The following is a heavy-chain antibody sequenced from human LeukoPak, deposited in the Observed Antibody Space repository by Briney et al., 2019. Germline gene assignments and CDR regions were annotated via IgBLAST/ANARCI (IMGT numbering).Heavy chain of an antibody. J-gene: IGHJ4*02. D-gene: IGHD3-22*01. CDR1: GFTFSSYA. CDR3: ARDLSITMIVMVILGLDY. V-gene: IGHV3-30*01. Sequence: GGSLRLSCAASGFTFSSYAMHWVRQAPGKGLEWVAVISYDGSNKYYADSVKGRFTISRDNSKNTLYLQMNSLRAEDTAVYYCARDLSITMIVMVILGLDYWGQGTLVTVSS. CDR2: ISYDGSNK.